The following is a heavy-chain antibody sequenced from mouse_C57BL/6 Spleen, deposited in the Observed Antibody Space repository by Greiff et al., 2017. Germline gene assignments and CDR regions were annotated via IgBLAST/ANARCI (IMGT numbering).Heavy chain of an antibody. V-gene: IGHV1-80*01. CDR1: GYAFSSYW. J-gene: IGHJ2*01. Sequence: QVQLQQSGAELVKPGASVKISCKASGYAFSSYWMNWVKQRPGKGLAWIGQIYPGDGDTNYNGKFKGKATLTADKSSSTAYMQLSSLTSEDSAVYFCATYGSSPYYFDYWGQGTTLTVSS. CDR2: IYPGDGDT. D-gene: IGHD1-1*01. CDR3: ATYGSSPYYFDY.